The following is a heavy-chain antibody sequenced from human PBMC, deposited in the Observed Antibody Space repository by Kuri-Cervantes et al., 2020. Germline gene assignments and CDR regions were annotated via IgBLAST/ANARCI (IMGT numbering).Heavy chain of an antibody. Sequence: GGSLRLSCAASGFTFSSYWMSWVRQAPGKGLEWVAVISYDGSNKYYADSVKGRFTISRDNSKNTLYLQMNSLRAEDTAVYCCARDLYGSGTETHWGQGTLVTVSS. CDR1: GFTFSSYW. D-gene: IGHD3-10*01. CDR3: ARDLYGSGTETH. V-gene: IGHV3-30-3*01. J-gene: IGHJ4*02. CDR2: ISYDGSNK.